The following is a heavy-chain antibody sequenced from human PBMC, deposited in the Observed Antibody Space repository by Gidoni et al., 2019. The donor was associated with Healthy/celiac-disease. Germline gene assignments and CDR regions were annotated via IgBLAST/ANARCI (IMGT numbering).Heavy chain of an antibody. V-gene: IGHV3-43D*03. CDR1: GFTFAAYA. J-gene: IGHJ6*02. CDR3: AKDIGFRAEEVMDV. CDR2: ISWDGGST. D-gene: IGHD5-12*01. Sequence: EVQLVESGAVVVQPGGSLRLSCAASGFTFAAYAMRWVRQAAGKGLAWVSLISWDGGSTCYADSVKGRCTISRDNSKDSLYLQMNSLRAEDTALYYCAKDIGFRAEEVMDVWGQGTTVTVSS.